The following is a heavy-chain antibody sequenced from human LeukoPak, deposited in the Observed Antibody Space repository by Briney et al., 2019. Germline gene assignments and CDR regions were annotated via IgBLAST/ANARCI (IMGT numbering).Heavy chain of an antibody. Sequence: PSETLSLTCTVSGGSINNYYWSWIRQPAGKGLGWIGRIYSSGSTNYNPSLKSRVTMSVDTSKNQFSLKLTSVTAADTAVYYCARDGGGNDYWGQGTLVTVSS. D-gene: IGHD1-26*01. CDR3: ARDGGGNDY. J-gene: IGHJ4*02. V-gene: IGHV4-4*07. CDR2: IYSSGST. CDR1: GGSINNYY.